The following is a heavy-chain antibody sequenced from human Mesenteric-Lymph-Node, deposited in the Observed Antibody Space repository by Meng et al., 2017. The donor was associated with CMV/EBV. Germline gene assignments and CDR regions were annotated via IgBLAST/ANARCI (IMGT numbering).Heavy chain of an antibody. J-gene: IGHJ4*02. D-gene: IGHD3-10*01. Sequence: AGSGGSINSSKWWSWVRQPPGRGLEWIGEIYHTGSTNYNPSLKSRVTISVDKSKNQFSLKLSSVTAADTAVFYCARGSYGSGRHFDYWGQGTLVTVSS. V-gene: IGHV4-4*02. CDR2: IYHTGST. CDR3: ARGSYGSGRHFDY. CDR1: GGSINSSKW.